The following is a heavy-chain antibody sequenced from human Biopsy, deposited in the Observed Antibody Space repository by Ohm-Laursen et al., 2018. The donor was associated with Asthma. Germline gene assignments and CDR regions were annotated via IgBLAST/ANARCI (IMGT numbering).Heavy chain of an antibody. D-gene: IGHD4-23*01. V-gene: IGHV4-59*01. J-gene: IGHJ1*01. CDR2: VLYGGAT. CDR1: GDSISSYH. CDR3: ARGVVYGGDSYAEYFQH. Sequence: PSETLSLTCTVSGDSISSYHWSWIRQPPGKGLEWIGYVLYGGATNYNPSLKSRVTISVDTSKNQFFLRLSSVTAADTAVYYCARGVVYGGDSYAEYFQHWGQGTLVTVSS.